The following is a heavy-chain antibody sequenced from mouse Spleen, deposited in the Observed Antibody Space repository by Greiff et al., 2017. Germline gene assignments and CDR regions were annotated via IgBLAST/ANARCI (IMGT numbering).Heavy chain of an antibody. CDR1: GYTFTSYW. D-gene: IGHD2-4*01. V-gene: IGHV1-64*01. J-gene: IGHJ3*01. Sequence: QVQLQQPGAELVKPGASVKLSCKASGYTFTSYWMHWVKQRPGQGLEWIGMIHPNSGSTNYNEKFKSKATLTVDKSSSTAYMQLSSLTSEDSAVYYCARGAPLYYDYGRIFAYWGQGTLVTVSA. CDR2: IHPNSGST. CDR3: ARGAPLYYDYGRIFAY.